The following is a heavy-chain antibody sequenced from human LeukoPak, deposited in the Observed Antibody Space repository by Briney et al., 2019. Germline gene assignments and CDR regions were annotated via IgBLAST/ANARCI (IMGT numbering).Heavy chain of an antibody. Sequence: SETLSLTCAVSGGSISSGGYSWSWIRQPPGKGLEWIGYIYHSGRTYYNPSLKSRVTISIDRSKNQFSLKLSSVTAADTAVYYCAGQTTIPHWFDPWGQGTLVTVSS. J-gene: IGHJ5*02. CDR2: IYHSGRT. CDR3: AGQTTIPHWFDP. D-gene: IGHD4-17*01. CDR1: GGSISSGGYS. V-gene: IGHV4-30-2*02.